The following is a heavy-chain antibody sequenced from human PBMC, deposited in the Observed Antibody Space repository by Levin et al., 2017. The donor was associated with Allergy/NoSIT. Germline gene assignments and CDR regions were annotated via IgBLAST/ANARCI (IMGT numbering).Heavy chain of an antibody. Sequence: GGSLRLSCAASGFTFSSYGMHWVRQAPGKGLEWVAVISHDGSNKYYADSVKGRFTISRDDSKNTLYLQMNSLRAEDTAVFFFSKPLGIGEAGWLESGLDVWGKGTTVTVSS. D-gene: IGHD6-13*01. J-gene: IGHJ6*04. CDR1: GFTFSSYG. CDR2: ISHDGSNK. CDR3: SKPLGIGEAGWLESGLDV. V-gene: IGHV3-30*18.